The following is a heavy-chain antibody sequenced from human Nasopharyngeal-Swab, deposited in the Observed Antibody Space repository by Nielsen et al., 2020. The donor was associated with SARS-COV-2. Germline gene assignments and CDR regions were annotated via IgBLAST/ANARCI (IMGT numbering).Heavy chain of an antibody. Sequence: VRQMPGKGLEWVANIKQDGSEKYYVDFVKGRFTISRDNAKNSLYLQMNSLRAEDTAVYYCARVGSSGWYSGGYFDYWGQGTLVTVSS. CDR2: IKQDGSEK. D-gene: IGHD6-19*01. J-gene: IGHJ4*02. CDR3: ARVGSSGWYSGGYFDY. V-gene: IGHV3-7*05.